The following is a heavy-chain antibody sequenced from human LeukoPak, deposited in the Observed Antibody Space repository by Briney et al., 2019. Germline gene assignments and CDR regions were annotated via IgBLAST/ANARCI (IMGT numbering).Heavy chain of an antibody. D-gene: IGHD2-2*01. J-gene: IGHJ4*02. CDR2: ISGSGGST. CDR3: AKDLSLVVVPAADYATPDY. CDR1: GFTFSSYA. V-gene: IGHV3-23*01. Sequence: GGSLRLSCAASGFTFSSYAMSWVRQAPGKGLEWVSAISGSGGSTYYADSVEGRFTISRDNSKNTLYLQMNSLRAEDTAVYYCAKDLSLVVVPAADYATPDYWGQGTLVTVSS.